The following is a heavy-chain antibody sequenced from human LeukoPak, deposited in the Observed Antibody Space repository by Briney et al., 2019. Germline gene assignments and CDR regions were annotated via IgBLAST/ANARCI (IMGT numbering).Heavy chain of an antibody. J-gene: IGHJ4*02. Sequence: GGSLRLSCAASGFTFSSYAMSWVRQAPGKGLEWVSAISSSGSTIYYADSVKGRFTISRDNAKNSLYLQMNSLRDDDTAVYYCARGMVVAARDYWGQGTLVTVSS. CDR1: GFTFSSYA. CDR3: ARGMVVAARDY. D-gene: IGHD2-15*01. V-gene: IGHV3-48*02. CDR2: ISSSGSTI.